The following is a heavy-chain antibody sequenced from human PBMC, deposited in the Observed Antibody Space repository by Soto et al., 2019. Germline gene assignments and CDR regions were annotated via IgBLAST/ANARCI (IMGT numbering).Heavy chain of an antibody. Sequence: QLVQSGAEVKKPGASVRVSCKPSGYSFSNYGISWVRRAPGQGLEWMGWISGYDRRTHYAQRFQGRVTMTTDTSTSTAYMALTSLTSDDTSGYYWARDWEDIRDINGFDPWGQGTVVTVSS. V-gene: IGHV1-18*01. D-gene: IGHD1-26*01. CDR1: GYSFSNYG. CDR3: ARDWEDIRDINGFDP. J-gene: IGHJ5*02. CDR2: ISGYDRRT.